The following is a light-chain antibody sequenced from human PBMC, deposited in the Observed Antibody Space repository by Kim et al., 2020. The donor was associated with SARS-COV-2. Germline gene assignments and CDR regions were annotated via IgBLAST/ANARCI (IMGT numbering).Light chain of an antibody. CDR2: LVS. J-gene: IGKJ4*01. CDR1: QSLRHSNGYYY. CDR3: MQALQTPLT. V-gene: IGKV2-28*01. Sequence: ASISGRSSQSLRHSNGYYYLDWYLQKPGQSPQVLIYLVSNRASGVPDRFSGSGSGTDFTLKISRVEAEDVGVYYCMQALQTPLTFGGGTKVDIK.